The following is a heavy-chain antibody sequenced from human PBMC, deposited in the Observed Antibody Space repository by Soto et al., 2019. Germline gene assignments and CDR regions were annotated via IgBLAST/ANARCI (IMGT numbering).Heavy chain of an antibody. D-gene: IGHD6-13*01. V-gene: IGHV4-30-2*01. Sequence: ASETLSLTCAVSGGSISSGGYSWSWIRQPPGKGLEWIGYIYHSGSTYYNPSLKSRVTISVDRSKNQFSLKLSSVTAADTAVYYCARALGSSSWFDPWGQGTLVTVSS. J-gene: IGHJ5*02. CDR3: ARALGSSSWFDP. CDR1: GGSISSGGYS. CDR2: IYHSGST.